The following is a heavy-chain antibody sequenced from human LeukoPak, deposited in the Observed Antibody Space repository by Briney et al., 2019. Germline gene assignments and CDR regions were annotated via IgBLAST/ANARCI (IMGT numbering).Heavy chain of an antibody. J-gene: IGHJ3*02. CDR3: AKEKRLTGDAFDI. V-gene: IGHV3-30*18. CDR1: GFTFSNYG. D-gene: IGHD7-27*01. CDR2: ISYDGSNK. Sequence: PGGSLRLSCAASGFTFSNYGMHWVRQAPGKGLEWVAVISYDGSNKYYGDSVKGRFTISRDNSKNTLYLQMNSLRAEDTAVYYCAKEKRLTGDAFDIWGQGTMVTVSS.